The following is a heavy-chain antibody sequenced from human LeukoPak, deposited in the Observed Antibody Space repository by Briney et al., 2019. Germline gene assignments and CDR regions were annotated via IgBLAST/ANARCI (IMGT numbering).Heavy chain of an antibody. D-gene: IGHD1-7*01. Sequence: PGGSLRLSCAASGFTFTNYWKTWVRQAPGKGPEWVANIRQDGSETNYVDSVRGRFTIARDNTKNSLYLQMTSLRGEDTAVYYCASRAGKPGNTPWCFDYWGQGALVTISS. CDR3: ASRAGKPGNTPWCFDY. V-gene: IGHV3-7*01. CDR1: GFTFTNYW. J-gene: IGHJ4*02. CDR2: IRQDGSET.